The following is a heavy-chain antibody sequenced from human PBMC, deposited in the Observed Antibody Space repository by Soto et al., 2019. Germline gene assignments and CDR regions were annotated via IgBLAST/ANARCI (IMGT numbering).Heavy chain of an antibody. Sequence: GASVKVSCKASGGTFSSYAISWLRQSPGQGLEWMGGIIPIFGTANYAQKFQGRVTITADESTSTAYMELSSLRSEDTAVYYCAREETPGIAVAFDYWGQGTLVTV. V-gene: IGHV1-69*13. D-gene: IGHD6-19*01. CDR1: GGTFSSYA. CDR2: IIPIFGTA. CDR3: AREETPGIAVAFDY. J-gene: IGHJ4*02.